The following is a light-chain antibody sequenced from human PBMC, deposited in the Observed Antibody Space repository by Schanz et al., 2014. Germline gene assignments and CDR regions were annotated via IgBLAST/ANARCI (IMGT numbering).Light chain of an antibody. CDR3: QQYNNWPLG. Sequence: EILMTQSPATLSVSPGERVTLSCRASQSVKSNLAWYQQKPGQAPRLLIYATSTRATGIPARFSGSGSGTDFTLTISSLQSEDFAVYYCQQYNNWPLGFGGGTKVEI. J-gene: IGKJ4*01. CDR2: ATS. V-gene: IGKV3-15*01. CDR1: QSVKSN.